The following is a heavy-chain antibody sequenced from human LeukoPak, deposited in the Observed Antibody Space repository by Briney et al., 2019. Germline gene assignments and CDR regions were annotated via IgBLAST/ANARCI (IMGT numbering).Heavy chain of an antibody. J-gene: IGHJ4*02. D-gene: IGHD5-12*01. CDR2: IIPIFGTA. CDR3: ARTRGVATIELRRYYFDY. V-gene: IGHV1-69*05. Sequence: PVASVKVSCKASGGTFSSYAISWVRQAPGQGLEWMGGIIPIFGTANYAQKFQGRVTITTDESTSTAYMELSSLRSEDTAVYYCARTRGVATIELRRYYFDYWGQGTLVTASS. CDR1: GGTFSSYA.